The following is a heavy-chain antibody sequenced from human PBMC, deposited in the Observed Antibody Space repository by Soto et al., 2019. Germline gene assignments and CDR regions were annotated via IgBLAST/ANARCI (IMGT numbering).Heavy chain of an antibody. CDR1: GFIFRDYL. Sequence: QVQLVESGGGVVQPGTSLRLSCKASGFIFRDYLIHWVRQAPGKGLEWLAVLSFDGTAEYYADSTQGRFTISRDIPKSTRYLVINNVRREDTGMYYGARVVTKLLSMEVLEYWGQGALVTVPS. D-gene: IGHD2-15*01. CDR3: ARVVTKLLSMEVLEY. J-gene: IGHJ4*02. V-gene: IGHV3-30*03. CDR2: LSFDGTAE.